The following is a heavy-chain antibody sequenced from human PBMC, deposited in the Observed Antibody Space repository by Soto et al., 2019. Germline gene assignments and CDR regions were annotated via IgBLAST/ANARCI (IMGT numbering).Heavy chain of an antibody. CDR2: ISDDGSNK. CDR1: GFTFKTYG. V-gene: IGHV3-30*03. CDR3: ARGGGYSYGTNDAFDI. Sequence: GGSLRLSCAASGFTFKTYGMHWVRQAPGKGLEWVAVISDDGSNKYNIASVEGRFTISRDNSKNTLSLQMNSLRDEDTAVYYCARGGGYSYGTNDAFDIWGQGTMVTVSS. J-gene: IGHJ3*02. D-gene: IGHD5-18*01.